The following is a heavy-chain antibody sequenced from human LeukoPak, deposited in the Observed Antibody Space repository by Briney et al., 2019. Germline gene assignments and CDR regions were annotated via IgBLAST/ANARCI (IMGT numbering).Heavy chain of an antibody. CDR2: ISYDGSNK. CDR3: AQTRGAFDI. J-gene: IGHJ3*02. V-gene: IGHV3-30*18. CDR1: GFTFSSYG. Sequence: GRSLRLSCAASGFTFSSYGMHWVRQAPGKGLEWVAVISYDGSNKYYADSVKGRFTISRENSKNTLYLQMNSLRAEDTAVYYCAQTRGAFDIWGQGTMVTVSS.